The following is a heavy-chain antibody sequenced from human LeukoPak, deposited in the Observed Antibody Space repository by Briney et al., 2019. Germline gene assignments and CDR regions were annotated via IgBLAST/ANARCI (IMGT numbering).Heavy chain of an antibody. D-gene: IGHD6-19*01. J-gene: IGHJ5*02. CDR3: ARGSGSYTGAADH. V-gene: IGHV4-34*01. CDR2: MNHRGNS. Sequence: PSETLSLTCAVHGMSFTGYYWSWIRQPPGKELEWIGEMNHRGNSYFNPSFKSRVSISLDTSRKHFSLNLTSVTAADTAFYFCARGSGSYTGAADHWGQGTLVTVSS. CDR1: GMSFTGYY.